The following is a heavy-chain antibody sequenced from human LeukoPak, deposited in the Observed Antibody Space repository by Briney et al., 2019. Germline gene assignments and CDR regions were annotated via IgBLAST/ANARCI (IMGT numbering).Heavy chain of an antibody. CDR3: ARDPHYHFWSGYGYYFDY. D-gene: IGHD3-3*01. Sequence: ASVKVSCKASGYSFTDYFMHWVRQAPGQGLEWMGWINSSSGGTNYAQKFRGRVTMTRDTSLSAAYMELSRLRSDDTAVYYCARDPHYHFWSGYGYYFDYWGQGTLVTVSS. V-gene: IGHV1-2*02. J-gene: IGHJ4*02. CDR1: GYSFTDYF. CDR2: INSSSGGT.